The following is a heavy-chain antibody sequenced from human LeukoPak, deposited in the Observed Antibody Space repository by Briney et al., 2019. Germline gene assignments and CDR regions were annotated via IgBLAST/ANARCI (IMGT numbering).Heavy chain of an antibody. J-gene: IGHJ6*02. Sequence: GGSLRLSCAASGFTFSNAWMTWVRQAPGKGLEWVGRIKRKTDGGTTDYAAPVKGRFSISRDDSKNTLYLQMNSLETEDTAVYYCSKEGMDVWGQGTTVTVS. CDR3: SKEGMDV. CDR2: IKRKTDGGTT. V-gene: IGHV3-15*01. CDR1: GFTFSNAW.